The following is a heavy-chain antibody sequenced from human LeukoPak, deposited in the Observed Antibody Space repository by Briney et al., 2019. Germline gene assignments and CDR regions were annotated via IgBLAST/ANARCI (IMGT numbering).Heavy chain of an antibody. CDR1: GYSFTSYW. J-gene: IGHJ4*02. V-gene: IGHV5-51*01. CDR2: IYPGDSDT. CDR3: ASASHYYDSSDYYTPFDY. Sequence: GESLKISCKGSGYSFTSYWIGWVRQMPGKGLEWMGIIYPGDSDTRYSPSFQGQVTISADKSISTAYLQWSSLKASDTAMYYCASASHYYDSSDYYTPFDYWGQGTLVTVSS. D-gene: IGHD3-22*01.